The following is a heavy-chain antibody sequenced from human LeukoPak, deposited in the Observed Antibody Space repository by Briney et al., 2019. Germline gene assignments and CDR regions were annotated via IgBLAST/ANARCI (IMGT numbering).Heavy chain of an antibody. J-gene: IGHJ4*02. Sequence: ASVKVSCKASGYTFTGYYMHWVRQAPGQGLEWMGFISLNNGNTHYEQKFQGRVTMAADTSTNTASLEVKSLRSDDTAVYYCQRITIFGVVMDFDYWGQGTLVTVSS. CDR1: GYTFTGYY. D-gene: IGHD3-3*01. CDR2: ISLNNGNT. CDR3: QRITIFGVVMDFDY. V-gene: IGHV1-18*04.